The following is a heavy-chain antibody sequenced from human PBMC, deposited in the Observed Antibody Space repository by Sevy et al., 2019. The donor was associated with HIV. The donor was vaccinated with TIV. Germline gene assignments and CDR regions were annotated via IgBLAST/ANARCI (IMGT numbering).Heavy chain of an antibody. CDR2: ISSGSGTI. CDR3: ARPYCSGADCYSELDY. Sequence: GGSLRLSCAASGFNFRNYSMTWVRQAPGKGLDWVSYISSGSGTIHYADSVKDRFTMSRDNAKKSLFLQMNSLRDEDTAIYYCARPYCSGADCYSELDYWGQGILVTVSS. J-gene: IGHJ4*02. D-gene: IGHD2-15*01. CDR1: GFNFRNYS. V-gene: IGHV3-48*02.